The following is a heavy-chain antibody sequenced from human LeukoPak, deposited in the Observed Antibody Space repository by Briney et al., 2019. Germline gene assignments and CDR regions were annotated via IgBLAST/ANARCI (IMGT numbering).Heavy chain of an antibody. J-gene: IGHJ4*02. CDR2: IKQDGSEI. CDR3: AKDAGPLRSFDWYFDF. Sequence: GGSLRLSCVASGFTFSSYYMSWVRQAPGKGLEWVANIKQDGSEIYYVDSVKGRFTISRDNAKSSLYLQMNSLRAEDTAVYYCAKDAGPLRSFDWYFDFWGQGTLVTVSS. D-gene: IGHD3-9*01. CDR1: GFTFSSYY. V-gene: IGHV3-7*03.